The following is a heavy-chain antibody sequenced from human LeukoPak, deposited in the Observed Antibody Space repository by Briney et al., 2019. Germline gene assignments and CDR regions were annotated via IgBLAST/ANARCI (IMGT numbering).Heavy chain of an antibody. CDR1: GFTFSSYS. CDR3: ARGWVVVVPAAMDV. J-gene: IGHJ6*02. Sequence: GGSLRLSCAASGFTFSSYSMNWVRQAPGKGLEWVSSISSSSSYIYYADSVKGRFTISRDNAKNSLYLQMNSLRAEDTAVYYCARGWVVVVPAAMDVWGQGTTVTVSS. V-gene: IGHV3-21*01. D-gene: IGHD2-2*01. CDR2: ISSSSSYI.